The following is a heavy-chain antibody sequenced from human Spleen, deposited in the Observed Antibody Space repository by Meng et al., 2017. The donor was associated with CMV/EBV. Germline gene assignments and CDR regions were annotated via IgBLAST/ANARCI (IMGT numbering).Heavy chain of an antibody. CDR3: ARPESAAIHYYYGMDV. D-gene: IGHD2-2*01. V-gene: IGHV3-48*04. CDR1: GFTFSTYS. J-gene: IGHJ6*02. CDR2: ISSSGSTI. Sequence: GGSLRLSCAASGFTFSTYSMNWVRQAPGKGLEWVSYISSSGSTIYYADSVKGRFTISRDNAKNSLYLQMNSLRAEDTAVYYCARPESAAIHYYYGMDVWGQGTTVTVSS.